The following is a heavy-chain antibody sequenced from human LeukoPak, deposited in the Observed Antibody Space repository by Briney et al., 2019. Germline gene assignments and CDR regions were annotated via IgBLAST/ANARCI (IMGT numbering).Heavy chain of an antibody. V-gene: IGHV4-34*01. CDR3: ARLAAITMVRGVFRSHWFDP. J-gene: IGHJ5*02. CDR1: GGSFYGYY. Sequence: SETLSLTCAVYGGSFYGYYWSWIPQPPGKGLEWVGEINHSGSTNYNQSLKRRVTISVNTYNNQFSLKLSSVTSADTAVYYCARLAAITMVRGVFRSHWFDPWGEATLGTVSS. D-gene: IGHD3-10*01. CDR2: INHSGST.